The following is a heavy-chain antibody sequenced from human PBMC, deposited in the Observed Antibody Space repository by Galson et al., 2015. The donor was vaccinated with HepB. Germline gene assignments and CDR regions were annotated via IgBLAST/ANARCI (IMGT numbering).Heavy chain of an antibody. J-gene: IGHJ4*02. CDR2: LYWDDDK. CDR3: ARYCTNGVCSDFDY. V-gene: IGHV2-5*02. Sequence: PALVKPTQTLTLTCTFSGFSLRTSGVGVGWIRQPPGKALEWLALLYWDDDKRHSPSLKSRLTITKDTSKNQVVVTMTNMDPVDTATYYCARYCTNGVCSDFDYWGQGTLVTVSS. CDR1: GFSLRTSGVG. D-gene: IGHD2-8*01.